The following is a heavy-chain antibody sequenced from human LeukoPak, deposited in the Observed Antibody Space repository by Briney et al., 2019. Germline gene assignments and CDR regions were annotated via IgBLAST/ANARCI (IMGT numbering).Heavy chain of an antibody. J-gene: IGHJ6*03. D-gene: IGHD4/OR15-4a*01. CDR3: ARGFYGGYYYYYYMDV. CDR1: GYSSTTYW. CDR2: IYPGDSDT. V-gene: IGHV5-51*01. Sequence: GESLKISCKGSGYSSTTYWIGWVRQMPGKGLEWMGIIYPGDSDTRYSPSFEGQVTISADRSLSTAYLQWSSLKASDTAMYYCARGFYGGYYYYYYMDVWGKGTTVTVSS.